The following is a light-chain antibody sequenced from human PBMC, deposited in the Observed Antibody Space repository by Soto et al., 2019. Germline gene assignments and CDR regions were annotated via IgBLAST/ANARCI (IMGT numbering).Light chain of an antibody. Sequence: QSALTQPASVSGSPGQSITISCTGTSSDVGGYNFVSWYQQHPGKAPKLIIYQVSYRPPGVSNRFSASKSGNTASLTISGLQAEDEADYYCSSCTRSDTQVFGTGTKVTVL. J-gene: IGLJ1*01. CDR2: QVS. CDR1: SSDVGGYNF. CDR3: SSCTRSDTQV. V-gene: IGLV2-14*01.